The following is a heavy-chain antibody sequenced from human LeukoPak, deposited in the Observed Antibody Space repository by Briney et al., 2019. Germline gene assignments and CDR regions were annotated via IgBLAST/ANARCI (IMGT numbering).Heavy chain of an antibody. CDR3: ARASLGIAAAGSLAFDI. Sequence: GGSLRLSCAVSGFTFSSYSMNWVRQAPGKGLEWVSSISSSSSYIYYADSVKGRFTISRDNSKNTLYLQMNSLRAEDTAVYYCARASLGIAAAGSLAFDIWGQGTMVTVSS. V-gene: IGHV3-21*04. CDR1: GFTFSSYS. CDR2: ISSSSSYI. J-gene: IGHJ3*02. D-gene: IGHD6-13*01.